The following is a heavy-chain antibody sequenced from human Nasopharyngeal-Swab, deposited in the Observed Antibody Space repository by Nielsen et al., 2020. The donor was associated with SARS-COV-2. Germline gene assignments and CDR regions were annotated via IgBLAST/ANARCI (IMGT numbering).Heavy chain of an antibody. Sequence: WIRQPPGEGLEWIGYIYYSGSTYYNPSLKSRVTISVDTSKNQFSLKLSSVTAADTAVYYCARDPTPLNYYYYYMDVWGKGTTVTVSS. V-gene: IGHV4-30-4*01. CDR3: ARDPTPLNYYYYYMDV. J-gene: IGHJ6*03. CDR2: IYYSGST.